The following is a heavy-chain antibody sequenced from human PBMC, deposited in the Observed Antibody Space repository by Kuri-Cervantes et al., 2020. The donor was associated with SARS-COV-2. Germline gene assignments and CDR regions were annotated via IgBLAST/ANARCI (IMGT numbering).Heavy chain of an antibody. D-gene: IGHD6-13*01. J-gene: IGHJ6*03. Sequence: SETLSLTCAVSGGSISSSNWWSWVRQPPGKGLEWIGEIYHSGSTNYNPSLKSRVTISVGKSKNQFSLKLSSVTAADTAVYYCARGGYSSSSWNYYYYMDVWGKGTTVTVSS. CDR2: IYHSGST. CDR1: GGSISSSNW. CDR3: ARGGYSSSSWNYYYYMDV. V-gene: IGHV4-4*02.